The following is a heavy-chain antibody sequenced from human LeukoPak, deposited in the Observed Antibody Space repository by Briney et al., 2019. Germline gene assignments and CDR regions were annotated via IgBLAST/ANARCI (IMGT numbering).Heavy chain of an antibody. Sequence: GGSLRLSCAASGFTLSSYAMSWVRQAPGKGLEWVSAISGSGGSTYYADSVRGRFTISRDNSKNTLYLQMNSLRAEDTAVYYCAKEVVVVPGLFDYWGQGTLVTVSS. CDR3: AKEVVVVPGLFDY. CDR2: ISGSGGST. D-gene: IGHD2-2*01. V-gene: IGHV3-23*01. J-gene: IGHJ4*02. CDR1: GFTLSSYA.